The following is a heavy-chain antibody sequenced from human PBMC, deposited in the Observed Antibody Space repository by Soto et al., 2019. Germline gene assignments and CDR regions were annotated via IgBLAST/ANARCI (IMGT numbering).Heavy chain of an antibody. CDR1: GGTFSSYA. CDR3: ARERAKYGGYVDY. J-gene: IGHJ4*02. D-gene: IGHD2-15*01. V-gene: IGHV1-69*13. CDR2: IIPIFGTA. Sequence: VASVKVSCKASGGTFSSYAISWVRQAPGQGLEWMGGIIPIFGTANYAQKFQGRVTITADESTSTAYMELSSLRSEDTAVYYCARERAKYGGYVDYWGQGTLVTVSS.